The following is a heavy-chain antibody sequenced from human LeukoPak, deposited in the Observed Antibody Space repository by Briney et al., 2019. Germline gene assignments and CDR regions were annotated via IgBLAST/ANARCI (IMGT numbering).Heavy chain of an antibody. CDR3: ARQTVIIPTGMEGPWFDP. CDR1: GVSIKNHY. Sequence: SETLSLTCTVSGVSIKNHYWSWIRQPPGKGLEWIANIYYAGSSNYNPSLKSRVSVSIDASKNHLSLQLTSVTAADTAIYYCARQTVIIPTGMEGPWFDPWGQGTLVAVSS. CDR2: IYYAGSS. D-gene: IGHD2/OR15-2a*01. J-gene: IGHJ5*02. V-gene: IGHV4-59*08.